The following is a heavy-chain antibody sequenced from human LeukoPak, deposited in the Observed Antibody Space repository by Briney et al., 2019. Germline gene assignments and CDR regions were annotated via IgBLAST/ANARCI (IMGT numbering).Heavy chain of an antibody. Sequence: ASVKVSCKASGYIFTNHYMYWVRQAPGQGLEWMGVINPSGGTTAYAQRFQGRVTMTRDTSTRTVYMEVSSLRSEDTAAYYCARQGAYSSAIGLGYWGQGTLVTVSS. CDR1: GYIFTNHY. CDR3: ARQGAYSSAIGLGY. D-gene: IGHD6-19*01. J-gene: IGHJ4*02. V-gene: IGHV1-46*01. CDR2: INPSGGTT.